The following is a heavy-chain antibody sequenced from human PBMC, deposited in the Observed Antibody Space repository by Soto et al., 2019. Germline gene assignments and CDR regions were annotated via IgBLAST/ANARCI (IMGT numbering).Heavy chain of an antibody. CDR1: GGNFNSYG. CDR3: ARVRVIRGVIASHFGL. Sequence: ASVKVSCKASGGNFNSYGISWVRQAPGQGLDWMGVISPLYGTVNYAQKFQGRVSITADKSTSTAYMDLNSLRSDDTAVYYCARVRVIRGVIASHFGLWGQGTLVTVSS. V-gene: IGHV1-69*06. J-gene: IGHJ4*02. CDR2: ISPLYGTV. D-gene: IGHD3-10*01.